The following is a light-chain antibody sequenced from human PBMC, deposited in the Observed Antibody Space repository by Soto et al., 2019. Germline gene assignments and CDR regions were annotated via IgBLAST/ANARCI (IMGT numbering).Light chain of an antibody. CDR2: GAS. Sequence: EIVLTQSPDTLSLSPGETATLSCRASQSVSSTYLAWYHQKPGQAPRLLIFGASRRATGIPDRFSGSGSGTDFTLTISRLEPEDFALYYCQQYDNSITFGQGTRLEIE. V-gene: IGKV3-20*01. CDR1: QSVSSTY. J-gene: IGKJ5*01. CDR3: QQYDNSIT.